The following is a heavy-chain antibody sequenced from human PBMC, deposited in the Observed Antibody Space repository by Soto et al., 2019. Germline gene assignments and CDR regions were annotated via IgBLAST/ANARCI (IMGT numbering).Heavy chain of an antibody. D-gene: IGHD6-19*01. CDR3: AKERGYSSGWGEFDY. Sequence: EVQLLESGGGLVQPGGSLRLSCAASGFTFSSYAMSWVRQAPGKGLEWVSAISGSGGSTYYADSVKGRFTISRDNSKNTLYLQMYSLRAEDTAVFYCAKERGYSSGWGEFDYWGQGTLVTVSS. J-gene: IGHJ4*02. CDR1: GFTFSSYA. V-gene: IGHV3-23*01. CDR2: ISGSGGST.